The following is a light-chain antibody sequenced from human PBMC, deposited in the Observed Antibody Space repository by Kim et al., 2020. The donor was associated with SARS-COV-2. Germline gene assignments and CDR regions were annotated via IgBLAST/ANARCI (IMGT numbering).Light chain of an antibody. V-gene: IGLV3-27*01. CDR2: KDG. J-gene: IGLJ3*02. Sequence: SVSPGQTARITWSGDIRTKQYARWFQEKTGQAPVLLIYKDGERPSGIPERVSASSSGTTVTLTISGAQAEDEADYYCYSGADNNRVFGGGTKLTVL. CDR3: YSGADNNRV. CDR1: IRTKQY.